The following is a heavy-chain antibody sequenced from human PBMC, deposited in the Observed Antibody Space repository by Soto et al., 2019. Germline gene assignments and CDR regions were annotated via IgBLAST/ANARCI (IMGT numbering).Heavy chain of an antibody. Sequence: EVELVETGGGLIQPGGSLRLSCAVSGFTVSSNSMSWVRQAPGKGLEWVSLIYADGGTYYGDSVKGRFTISRVTSKNTVSLQMTSLRADDTAVYYCARDNSILGAPFQDWGQGTLVTVSS. CDR2: IYADGGT. J-gene: IGHJ1*01. D-gene: IGHD3-16*01. V-gene: IGHV3-53*02. CDR1: GFTVSSNS. CDR3: ARDNSILGAPFQD.